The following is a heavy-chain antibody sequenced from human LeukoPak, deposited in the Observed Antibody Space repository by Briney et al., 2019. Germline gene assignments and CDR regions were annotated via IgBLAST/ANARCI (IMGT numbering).Heavy chain of an antibody. CDR1: GFTFSSYA. V-gene: IGHV3-30-3*01. D-gene: IGHD5-24*01. CDR3: ARDPKMATIQYYFDY. J-gene: IGHJ4*02. Sequence: GSLRLSCAASGFTFSSYAMHWVRQAPGKGLEWVAVISYDGGNKYYADSVKGRFTISRDNSKNTLYLQMNSLRAEDTAVYYCARDPKMATIQYYFDYWGQGTLVTVSS. CDR2: ISYDGGNK.